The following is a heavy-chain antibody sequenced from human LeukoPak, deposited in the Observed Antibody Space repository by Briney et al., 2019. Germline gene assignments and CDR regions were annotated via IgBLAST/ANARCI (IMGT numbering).Heavy chain of an antibody. CDR2: IYYSGST. D-gene: IGHD3-9*01. V-gene: IGHV4-38-2*01. CDR1: GFTFSSYA. J-gene: IGHJ4*02. CDR3: AGGPSRYFDWFSFDY. Sequence: PGGSLRLSCAASGFTFSSYAMSWIRQPPGKGLEWIGSIYYSGSTYYNPSLKSRVTISVDTSNNQFSLKLISVTAADTAVYYCAGGPSRYFDWFSFDYWGQGALVTVSS.